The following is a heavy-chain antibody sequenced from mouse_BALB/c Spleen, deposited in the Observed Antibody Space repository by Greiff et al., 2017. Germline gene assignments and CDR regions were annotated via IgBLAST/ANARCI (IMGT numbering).Heavy chain of an antibody. V-gene: IGHV5-12-2*01. CDR2: ISNGGGST. Sequence: EVMLVESGGGLVQPGGSLKLSCAASGFTFSSYTMSWVRQTPEKRLEWVAYISNGGGSTYYPDTVKGRFTISGDNAKNTLYLQMSSLKSEDTAMYYCARQGRSSAFYAMDYWGQGTSVTVSS. CDR3: ARQGRSSAFYAMDY. D-gene: IGHD1-1*01. J-gene: IGHJ4*01. CDR1: GFTFSSYT.